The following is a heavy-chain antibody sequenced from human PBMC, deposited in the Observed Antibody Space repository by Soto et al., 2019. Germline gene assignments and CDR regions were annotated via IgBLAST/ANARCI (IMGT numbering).Heavy chain of an antibody. D-gene: IGHD4-17*01. CDR2: IIPIFGTA. V-gene: IGHV1-69*13. Sequence: SVQVSCTASGGPFSSYAISWVLQAPGQGLEWMGGIIPIFGTANYAQKFQGRVTITADESTSTAYMELSSLRSEDTAVYYCARFYARGPLRLSGMDGWGHGTKVTVAS. CDR3: ARFYARGPLRLSGMDG. CDR1: GGPFSSYA. J-gene: IGHJ6*01.